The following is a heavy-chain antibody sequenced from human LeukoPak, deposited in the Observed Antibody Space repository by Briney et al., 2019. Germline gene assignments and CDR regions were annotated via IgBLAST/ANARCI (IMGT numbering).Heavy chain of an antibody. J-gene: IGHJ4*02. CDR1: GFTLSGST. CDR2: IRNKANSYAT. D-gene: IGHD4-17*01. CDR3: TGQPNYGDYPN. Sequence: GGSLRLSCAASGFTLSGSTMHWVRQASGKGLEWVGRIRNKANSYATAYAESVKGRFTISRDDSKNTVYLQMNSLRTEDTAVYYCTGQPNYGDYPNWGQGALVTVSS. V-gene: IGHV3-73*01.